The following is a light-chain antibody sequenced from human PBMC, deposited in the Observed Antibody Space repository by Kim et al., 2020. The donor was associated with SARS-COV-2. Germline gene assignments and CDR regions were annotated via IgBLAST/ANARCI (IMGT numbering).Light chain of an antibody. CDR2: YVS. CDR1: SSDVGAYNF. CDR3: SSFTISSSWV. V-gene: IGLV2-14*03. J-gene: IGLJ3*02. Sequence: QSALTQPASVSGSPGQSVTISCTGTSSDVGAYNFVSWYQQHPGRAPKLMIYYVSKRPSGISNRFSGSKSGNTASLTISGLQAEDEAYYHCSSFTISSSWVFGGGTKLTVL.